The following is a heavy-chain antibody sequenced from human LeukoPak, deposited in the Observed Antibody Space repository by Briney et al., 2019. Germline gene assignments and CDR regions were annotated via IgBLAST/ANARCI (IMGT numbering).Heavy chain of an antibody. CDR1: GGSISSYY. V-gene: IGHV4-4*07. Sequence: PSETLSLTCTVSGGSISSYYWSWIRQPAGKGLEWIGRIYTSGSTNYNTSLKSRVTMSVDTSKNQFSLKLTSVTAADTAVYYCARLVVITTFDWFDPWGQGTLVTVSS. CDR3: ARLVVITTFDWFDP. D-gene: IGHD3-22*01. J-gene: IGHJ5*02. CDR2: IYTSGST.